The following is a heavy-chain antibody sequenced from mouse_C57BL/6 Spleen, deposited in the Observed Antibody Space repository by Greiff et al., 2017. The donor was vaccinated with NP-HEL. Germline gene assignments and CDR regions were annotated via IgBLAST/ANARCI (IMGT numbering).Heavy chain of an antibody. V-gene: IGHV1-26*01. CDR1: GYTFTDYY. Sequence: EVQLQQSGPELVKPGASVKISCKASGYTFTDYYMNWVKQSHGKSLEWIGDINPNNGGTSYNQKFKGKATLTVDKSSSTAYMELRSLTSEDSAVYYCARALYGLDYWGQGTTLTVSS. CDR3: ARALYGLDY. J-gene: IGHJ2*01. D-gene: IGHD1-1*01. CDR2: INPNNGGT.